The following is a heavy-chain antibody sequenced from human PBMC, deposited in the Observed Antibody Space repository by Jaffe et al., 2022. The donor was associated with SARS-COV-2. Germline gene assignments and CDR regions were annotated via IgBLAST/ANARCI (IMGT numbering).Heavy chain of an antibody. CDR2: ISYDGYNK. J-gene: IGHJ4*02. D-gene: IGHD3-16*01. CDR3: ARVVTITDF. Sequence: QVQLVESGGGVVQPGRSLRLSCAASGFNFKIYAFHWVRQVPGKGLEWVAFISYDGYNKYYADSLRGRFTISRDNSNNTVYLQMNSLRVEDTALYYCARVVTITDFWGQGTLVTVSS. CDR1: GFNFKIYA. V-gene: IGHV3-30*04.